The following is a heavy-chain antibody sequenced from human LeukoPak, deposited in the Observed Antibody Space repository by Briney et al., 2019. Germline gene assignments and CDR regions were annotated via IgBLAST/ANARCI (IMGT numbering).Heavy chain of an antibody. D-gene: IGHD3-9*01. V-gene: IGHV3-23*01. CDR1: GFTFSSYA. CDR2: ISGSGGST. J-gene: IGHJ4*02. Sequence: GGSLRLSCAASGFTFSSYAMSWVRQAPGKGLEWVSAISGSGGSTYYADSVKGRFTISRDNSKNTLYLQMNSLRAEDTAVYYCAKDPTAYYDILTGYYDYWGQGSLVTVSP. CDR3: AKDPTAYYDILTGYYDY.